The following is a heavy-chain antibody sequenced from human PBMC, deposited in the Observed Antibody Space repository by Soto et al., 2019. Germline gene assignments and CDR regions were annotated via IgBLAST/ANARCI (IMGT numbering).Heavy chain of an antibody. V-gene: IGHV4-34*01. CDR3: ARGKRNAPTYYDFWSGYYRFDY. CDR1: GGSFSGYY. CDR2: INHSGST. J-gene: IGHJ4*02. D-gene: IGHD3-3*01. Sequence: TLSLTCAVYGGSFSGYYWSWIRQPPGKGLEWIGEINHSGSTNYNPSLKSRVTISVDTSKNQFSLKLSSVTAADTAVYYCARGKRNAPTYYDFWSGYYRFDYWGQGTLVTVSS.